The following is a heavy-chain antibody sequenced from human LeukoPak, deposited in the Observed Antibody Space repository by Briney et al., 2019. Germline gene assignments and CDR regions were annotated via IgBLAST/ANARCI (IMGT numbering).Heavy chain of an antibody. V-gene: IGHV3-23*01. CDR3: AKAFSRRDSAFDY. J-gene: IGHJ4*02. CDR2: ISGSGGST. Sequence: GGSLRLSCAASGFTFSSYAMSWVRQAPGKGLEWVSAISGSGGSTYYADSVKGRFTISRDNSKNTLYLQMNSRRAEDTAVYYCAKAFSRRDSAFDYWGQGTLVTVSS. CDR1: GFTFSSYA. D-gene: IGHD5-24*01.